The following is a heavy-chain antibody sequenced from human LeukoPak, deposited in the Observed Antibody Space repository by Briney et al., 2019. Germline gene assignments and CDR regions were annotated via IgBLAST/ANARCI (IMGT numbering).Heavy chain of an antibody. J-gene: IGHJ4*02. Sequence: GGSLRLSCAASGFTFSRHAVSWVRRAAGKGLEWVSVIVGSGVDTYYADSVKGRFTISRDNSKNTLYVQMNSLGAEDTAVYYCAKGPNDSSNYLFDYWGQGTLVTVSS. CDR3: AKGPNDSSNYLFDY. V-gene: IGHV3-23*01. CDR1: GFTFSRHA. D-gene: IGHD4-11*01. CDR2: IVGSGVDT.